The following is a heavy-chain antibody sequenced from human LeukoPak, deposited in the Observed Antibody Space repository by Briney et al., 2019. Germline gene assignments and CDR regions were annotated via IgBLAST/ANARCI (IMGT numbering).Heavy chain of an antibody. CDR1: GGTFISYA. V-gene: IGHV1-69*04. Sequence: GASVKVSCKASGGTFISYAISWVRQAPGQGLERMGRIIPILGIANYAQKFQGRVTITADKSTSTAYMELSSLRSEDTAVYYCARDRVGANNWFDPWGQGTLVTVSS. J-gene: IGHJ5*02. CDR2: IIPILGIA. CDR3: ARDRVGANNWFDP. D-gene: IGHD1-26*01.